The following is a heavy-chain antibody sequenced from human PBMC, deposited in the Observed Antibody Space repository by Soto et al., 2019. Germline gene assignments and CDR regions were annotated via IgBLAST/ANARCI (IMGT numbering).Heavy chain of an antibody. J-gene: IGHJ5*02. Sequence: SETLSLTCTVSGGSVSSGSYYWRWIRQPPGKGLEWIGYIYYSGSTNYNPSLKSRVTISVDRSKNQFSLKLSSVTAADTAVYYCARTESGTFDPWGQGTLVTVSS. V-gene: IGHV4-61*01. CDR3: ARTESGTFDP. CDR1: GGSVSSGSYY. CDR2: IYYSGST. D-gene: IGHD1-7*01.